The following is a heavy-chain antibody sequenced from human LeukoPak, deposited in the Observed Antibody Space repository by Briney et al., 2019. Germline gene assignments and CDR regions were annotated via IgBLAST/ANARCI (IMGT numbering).Heavy chain of an antibody. V-gene: IGHV4-31*03. Sequence: SQTLSLTCTVSGGSINGGSYYWGWIRQHPGRGLEWFGYIYDSRSTYYNPSLKSRVTISVDASKNQFSLKLSPMTAADTAVYYWARDYSNYFHAFDIWGQGTMVTVSS. J-gene: IGHJ3*02. CDR1: GGSINGGSYY. D-gene: IGHD4-4*01. CDR2: IYDSRST. CDR3: ARDYSNYFHAFDI.